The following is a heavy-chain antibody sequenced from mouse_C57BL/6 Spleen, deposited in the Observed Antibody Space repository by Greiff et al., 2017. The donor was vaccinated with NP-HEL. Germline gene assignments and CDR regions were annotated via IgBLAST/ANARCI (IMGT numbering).Heavy chain of an antibody. CDR3: ARFTTVVAEDWYSDV. V-gene: IGHV1-42*01. Sequence: VQLQQSGPELVKPGASVKISCKASGYSFTGYYMNWVKQSPEKSLEWIGEINPSTGGTTYNQKFKAKATLTVDKSSSTAYMQLKSLTSEDSAVYYCARFTTVVAEDWYSDVWGTGTTVTVSS. CDR1: GYSFTGYY. CDR2: INPSTGGT. D-gene: IGHD1-1*01. J-gene: IGHJ1*03.